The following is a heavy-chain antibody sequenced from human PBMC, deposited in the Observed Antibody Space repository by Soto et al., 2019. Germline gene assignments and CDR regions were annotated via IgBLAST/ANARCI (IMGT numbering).Heavy chain of an antibody. J-gene: IGHJ5*02. CDR2: MYYSETT. Sequence: LSLTCTVSGASINDFYWSWIRQTPGKGLEWVGFMYYSETTKYNPSLKGRVHMSLDTSKNQVSLHLKSVTAADTAVYYCARANSSTWYKLEYKWFDPWGQGTQVTVSS. V-gene: IGHV4-59*01. D-gene: IGHD6-13*01. CDR1: GASINDFY. CDR3: ARANSSTWYKLEYKWFDP.